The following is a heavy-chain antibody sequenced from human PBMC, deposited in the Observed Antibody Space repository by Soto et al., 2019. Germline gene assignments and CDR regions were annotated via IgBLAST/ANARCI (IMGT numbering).Heavy chain of an antibody. V-gene: IGHV3-23*01. CDR3: AKDERYSYGYPYDY. Sequence: EVQLLESGGGLVQPGGSLRLSCAASGFTFSSYAMSWVRQAPGKGLEWVSAISGSGGSTYYADSVKGRFTISRDNSKNTLYLQMNSMRAEDTAVYYCAKDERYSYGYPYDYWGQGTLVTVSS. D-gene: IGHD5-18*01. CDR1: GFTFSSYA. CDR2: ISGSGGST. J-gene: IGHJ4*02.